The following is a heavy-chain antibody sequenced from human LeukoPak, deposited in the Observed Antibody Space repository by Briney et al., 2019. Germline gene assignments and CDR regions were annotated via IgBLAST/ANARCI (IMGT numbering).Heavy chain of an antibody. J-gene: IGHJ3*02. Sequence: SETLSLTCTVSGGSVSDYYWSWIRQPAGKGLEWIGRIYTSGSTNYNPSLKSRVTISVDTSKNQFSLKLSSVTAADTAVYYCAREGYSYGYEYDAFDIWGQGTMVTVSS. V-gene: IGHV4-4*07. D-gene: IGHD5-18*01. CDR3: AREGYSYGYEYDAFDI. CDR2: IYTSGST. CDR1: GGSVSDYY.